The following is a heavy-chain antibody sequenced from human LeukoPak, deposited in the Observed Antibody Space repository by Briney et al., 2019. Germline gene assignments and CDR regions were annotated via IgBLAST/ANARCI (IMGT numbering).Heavy chain of an antibody. CDR1: GFTFSSYS. J-gene: IGHJ6*02. V-gene: IGHV3-21*01. CDR3: ARVRWLQSQYYYYGMDV. CDR2: ISSSSSYI. Sequence: GGSLRLSCAASGFTFSSYSMNWVRQAPGKGLEWVSSISSSSSYIYYADSVKGRFTIPRDNAKNSLYLQMNSLRAEDTAVYYCARVRWLQSQYYYYGMDVWGQGTTVTVSS. D-gene: IGHD5-24*01.